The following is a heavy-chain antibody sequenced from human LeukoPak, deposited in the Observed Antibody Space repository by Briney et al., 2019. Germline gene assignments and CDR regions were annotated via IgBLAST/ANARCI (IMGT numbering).Heavy chain of an antibody. D-gene: IGHD3-9*01. V-gene: IGHV4-4*07. CDR2: IYTSGSA. Sequence: PSETLSLTCTVSGGSISSYYWSWIRKPAGKGLEWIGRIYTSGSANYNPSLKRRVTMSVDTSKNQFSLKLSSVTAADTAVYYCAREKYYDILTGYPGYYYMDVWGKGTTVTVSS. CDR3: AREKYYDILTGYPGYYYMDV. CDR1: GGSISSYY. J-gene: IGHJ6*03.